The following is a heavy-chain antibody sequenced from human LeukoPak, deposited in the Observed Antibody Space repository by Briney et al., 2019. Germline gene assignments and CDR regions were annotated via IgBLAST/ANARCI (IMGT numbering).Heavy chain of an antibody. CDR1: GFTFSSYG. D-gene: IGHD6-19*01. CDR3: AKDFGSGWYYFDY. CDR2: ISWDGNNK. J-gene: IGHJ4*02. V-gene: IGHV3-30*18. Sequence: GGSLRLSCAASGFTFSSYGMHWVRQAPGKGLEWVAAISWDGNNKYYADSVKGRFTISRDNSKDTLYLQMNSLRAEDTAVYYCAKDFGSGWYYFDYWGQGTLVPVSS.